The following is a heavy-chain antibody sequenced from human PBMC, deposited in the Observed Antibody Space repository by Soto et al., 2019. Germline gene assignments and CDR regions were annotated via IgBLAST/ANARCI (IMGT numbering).Heavy chain of an antibody. J-gene: IGHJ4*02. V-gene: IGHV3-7*03. CDR2: IKVDGSEK. CDR3: TRGWAALDY. Sequence: QLVESGGGLVQPGGSLRLSCAASGFTFSSYWMSWVRQAPGKGLEWVANIKVDGSEKYYVDSVKGRFTISRDNAKNSLYLQMSSLRAEDTAVYYCTRGWAALDYWGQGTLVTVSS. D-gene: IGHD6-6*01. CDR1: GFTFSSYW.